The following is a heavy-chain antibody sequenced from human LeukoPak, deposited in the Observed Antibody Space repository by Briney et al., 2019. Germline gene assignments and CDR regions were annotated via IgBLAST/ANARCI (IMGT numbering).Heavy chain of an antibody. Sequence: SVKVSCKASGGTFSSYAISWVRQAPGQGLEWMGGIIPIFGTANYAQKFQGRVTITADESTSTAYMELSSLRSEDTAVYYCASVPRPLRWEPHYYYMDVWGKGTTVTVSS. J-gene: IGHJ6*03. V-gene: IGHV1-69*13. CDR1: GGTFSSYA. CDR2: IIPIFGTA. CDR3: ASVPRPLRWEPHYYYMDV. D-gene: IGHD4-23*01.